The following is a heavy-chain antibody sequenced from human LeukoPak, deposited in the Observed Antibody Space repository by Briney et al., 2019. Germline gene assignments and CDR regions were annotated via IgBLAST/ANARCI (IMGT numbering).Heavy chain of an antibody. Sequence: ASVKVSCKASEGTFSSYAISWVRQAPGQGLEWMGGIIPIFGTANYAQKFQGRVTITADKSTSTAYMELSSLRSEDTAVYYCARASSSGWLVDYWGQGTLVTVSS. CDR3: ARASSSGWLVDY. CDR1: EGTFSSYA. CDR2: IIPIFGTA. J-gene: IGHJ4*02. V-gene: IGHV1-69*06. D-gene: IGHD6-19*01.